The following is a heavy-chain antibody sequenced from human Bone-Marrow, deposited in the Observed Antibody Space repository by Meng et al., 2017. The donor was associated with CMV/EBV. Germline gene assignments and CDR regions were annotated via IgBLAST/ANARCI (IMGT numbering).Heavy chain of an antibody. CDR2: IYQSGSI. J-gene: IGHJ6*02. CDR1: GGSVSSENW. D-gene: IGHD6-19*01. Sequence: SETLSLTCTVSGGSVSSENWWSWVRQPPGKGLEWIGEIYQSGSINYNPSLRSRATLSMDKAKNQLYLNLTSVTAADTALYYCARRGLAVLAYYGMDVWGQGTTVTVSS. V-gene: IGHV4-4*02. CDR3: ARRGLAVLAYYGMDV.